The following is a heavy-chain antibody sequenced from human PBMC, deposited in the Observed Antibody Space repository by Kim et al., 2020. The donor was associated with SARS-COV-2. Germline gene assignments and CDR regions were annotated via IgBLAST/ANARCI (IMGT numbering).Heavy chain of an antibody. V-gene: IGHV3-30*07. D-gene: IGHD6-19*01. Sequence: DAVQGQITISRDKSQNQLYLQMTRLRCEDTAVYYCARDRGYSSGWYYFDYWGQGTLVTVSS. CDR3: ARDRGYSSGWYYFDY. J-gene: IGHJ4*02.